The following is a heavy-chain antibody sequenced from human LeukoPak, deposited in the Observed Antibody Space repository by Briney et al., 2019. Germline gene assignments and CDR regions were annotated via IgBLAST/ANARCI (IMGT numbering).Heavy chain of an antibody. CDR3: ARTPRWNYENGSVDY. CDR2: INPNSGGT. CDR1: GYTFTCYY. J-gene: IGHJ4*02. V-gene: IGHV1-2*02. D-gene: IGHD1-7*01. Sequence: ASVKVSCRASGYTFTCYYMHWVRQAPGQGLEWMGWINPNSGGTNYAQKFQGRVTMTRDTSISTAYMELSSLRSEDTAVYYCARTPRWNYENGSVDYWGQGTLVTVSS.